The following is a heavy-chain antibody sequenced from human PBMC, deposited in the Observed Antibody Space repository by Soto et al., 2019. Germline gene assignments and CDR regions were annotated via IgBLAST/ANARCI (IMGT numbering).Heavy chain of an antibody. Sequence: SGGSLRLSCAASGFTFSSYGMHWVRQAPGKGLEWVAVIWYDGSNKYYADSVKGRFTISRDNSKNTLYLQMNSPRAEDTAVYYCARDKARITISRDFDYWGQGTLVTVSS. CDR3: ARDKARITISRDFDY. V-gene: IGHV3-33*01. J-gene: IGHJ4*02. CDR1: GFTFSSYG. CDR2: IWYDGSNK. D-gene: IGHD3-3*01.